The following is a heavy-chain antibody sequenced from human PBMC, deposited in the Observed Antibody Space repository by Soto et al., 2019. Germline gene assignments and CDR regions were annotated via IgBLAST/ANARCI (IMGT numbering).Heavy chain of an antibody. CDR1: GGYISSSSYY. J-gene: IGHJ6*03. CDR2: IYYSGST. V-gene: IGHV4-39*01. CDR3: ARPNPWGGYYYYMDV. D-gene: IGHD3-16*01. Sequence: SETLSLTCTVSGGYISSSSYYWGWIRQPPGKGLEWIGSIYYSGSTYYNPSLKSRVTISVDTSKNQFSLKLSSVTAADTAVYYFARPNPWGGYYYYMDVWGKGTTVTVSS.